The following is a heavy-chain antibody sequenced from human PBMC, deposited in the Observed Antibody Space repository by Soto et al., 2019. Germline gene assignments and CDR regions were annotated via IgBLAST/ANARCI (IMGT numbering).Heavy chain of an antibody. V-gene: IGHV5-51*01. CDR3: ALTSGFSPVYGFDV. Sequence: QRPGPGLEWMGIIYLGDSGTRYRPSFEGQVPLSADRSTSTVFLEWSFLKTSDTAMYFCALTSGFSPVYGFDVWGQGTSVTVSS. D-gene: IGHD3-10*01. CDR2: IYLGDSGT. J-gene: IGHJ6*02.